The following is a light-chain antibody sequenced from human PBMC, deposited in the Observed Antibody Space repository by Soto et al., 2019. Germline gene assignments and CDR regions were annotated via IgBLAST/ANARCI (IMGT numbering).Light chain of an antibody. Sequence: DIQMTQSPSTLSASVGDRVTITCRASQSISSWLAWYQQKPGKAPKLLIYKASSLESVVPSRFSGSGSGTEFTLTIISLQPDDFASYYYQQYNSYSWTFGQGTKVEIK. CDR3: QQYNSYSWT. CDR2: KAS. V-gene: IGKV1-5*03. CDR1: QSISSW. J-gene: IGKJ1*01.